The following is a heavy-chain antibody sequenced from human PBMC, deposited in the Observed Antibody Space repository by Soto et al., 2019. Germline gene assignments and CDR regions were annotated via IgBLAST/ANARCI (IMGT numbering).Heavy chain of an antibody. CDR3: AKDRGSYYYYYYMDV. V-gene: IGHV3-30*18. CDR2: ISYDGSNK. Sequence: ESGGGVVQPGRSLRLSCAASGFTFSSYGMHWVRQAPGKGLEWVAVISYDGSNKYYADSVKGRFTISRDNSKNTLYLQMNSLRAEDTAVYYCAKDRGSYYYYYYMDVWGKGTTVTVSS. CDR1: GFTFSSYG. J-gene: IGHJ6*03.